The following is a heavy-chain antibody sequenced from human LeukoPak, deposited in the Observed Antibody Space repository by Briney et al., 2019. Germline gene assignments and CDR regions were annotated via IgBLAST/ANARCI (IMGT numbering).Heavy chain of an antibody. D-gene: IGHD3-22*01. J-gene: IGHJ4*02. CDR2: IYYSGST. Sequence: SETLSLTCTVSGGSISSYYWSWIRQPPGKGLEWIGYIYYSGSTNYNPSLKSRVTISVDTSKNQFSLKLSSVTAADTAVYYCARESTYDSSGRTYYFDYWGQGTLVTVSS. V-gene: IGHV4-59*01. CDR3: ARESTYDSSGRTYYFDY. CDR1: GGSISSYY.